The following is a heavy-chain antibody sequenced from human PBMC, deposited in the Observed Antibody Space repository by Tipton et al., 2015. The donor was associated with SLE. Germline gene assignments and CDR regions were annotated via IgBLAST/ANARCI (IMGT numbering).Heavy chain of an antibody. Sequence: TLSLTCTVSVDSLSTNYWNWIRQPAGKGLGWIGRMYGSGSPTHYNPSLESRVTMSVDTSQKQFSLKLTSVTAADTAVYYCARIRPGHGDPFDFWGQGALVTVSS. CDR2: MYGSGSP. CDR3: ARIRPGHGDPFDF. D-gene: IGHD3-3*01. CDR1: VDSLSTNY. J-gene: IGHJ4*02. V-gene: IGHV4-4*07.